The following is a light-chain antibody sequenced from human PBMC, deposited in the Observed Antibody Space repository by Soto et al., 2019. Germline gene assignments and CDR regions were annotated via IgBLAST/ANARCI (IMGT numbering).Light chain of an antibody. V-gene: IGLV2-14*01. CDR1: SSDVGGYNY. CDR3: SSYTSSSNYV. J-gene: IGLJ1*01. Sequence: QSALTQPASVSGSPGHSITISCTGTSSDVGGYNYVSWYQQHPGKAPKLMIYEVSNRPSGVSNRFSGSKSGNTASLTISGLQAYDEADYYCSSYTSSSNYVFGTGTQLTVL. CDR2: EVS.